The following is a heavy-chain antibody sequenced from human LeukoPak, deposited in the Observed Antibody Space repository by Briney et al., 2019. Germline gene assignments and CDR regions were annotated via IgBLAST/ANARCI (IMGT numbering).Heavy chain of an antibody. CDR3: AKSAYYYGSGSYYNFDY. CDR1: GFTFSSYG. J-gene: IGHJ4*02. CDR2: ISGSGGST. V-gene: IGHV3-23*01. Sequence: GGSLRLSCAASGFTFSSYGMSWVRQAPGKGLEWVSAISGSGGSTYYADSVKGRFTISRDNSKNTLYLQMNSLRAEDTAVYYCAKSAYYYGSGSYYNFDYWGQGTLVTVSS. D-gene: IGHD3-10*01.